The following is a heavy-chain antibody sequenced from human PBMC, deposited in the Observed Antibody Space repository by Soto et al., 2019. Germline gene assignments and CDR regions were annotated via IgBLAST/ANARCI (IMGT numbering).Heavy chain of an antibody. CDR1: GFTFSYYW. CDR2: IHSDGSST. V-gene: IGHV3-74*01. J-gene: IGHJ3*01. CDR3: ARGAKGAFDL. Sequence: EVQLVESEGGLVQPGGSLRLSCAASGFTFSYYWMHWVRQAPGQGLVWVSRIHSDGSSTTYADSVKGRFTISRDNAKNTLYLQIISLRAEDTAVYYCARGAKGAFDLWGQGTMVTVSS.